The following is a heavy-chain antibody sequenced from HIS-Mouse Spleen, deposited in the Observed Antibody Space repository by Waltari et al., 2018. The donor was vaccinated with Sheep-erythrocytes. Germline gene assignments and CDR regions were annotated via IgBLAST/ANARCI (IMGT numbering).Heavy chain of an antibody. Sequence: QVQLVESGGGVVQPGRYLRRSCAASGFTFSSCGMPWVRQAPGKGWGWLAVISYYGSNKYDTDSVKGGFTVSRDNSKNTLYLQMNSLRAEDTAVYYCAKPVGATTAFDYWGQGTLVTVSS. V-gene: IGHV3-30*18. CDR2: ISYYGSNK. CDR3: AKPVGATTAFDY. J-gene: IGHJ4*02. D-gene: IGHD1-26*01. CDR1: GFTFSSCG.